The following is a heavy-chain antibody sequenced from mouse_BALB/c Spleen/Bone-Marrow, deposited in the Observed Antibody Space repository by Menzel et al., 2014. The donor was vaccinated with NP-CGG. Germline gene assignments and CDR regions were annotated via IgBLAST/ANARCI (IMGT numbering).Heavy chain of an antibody. J-gene: IGHJ4*01. CDR3: ARWEYYAMDY. Sequence: VQLKESGAELVKPGASVKLSCTASGFNIKDTYMHWVKQRPEQGLEWIVRIDPANGNTKYDPKFQGKATITADTSSNTAYLQLSSLTSEDTAVYYCARWEYYAMDYWVQGTSVTVSS. CDR1: GFNIKDTY. V-gene: IGHV14-3*02. D-gene: IGHD4-1*01. CDR2: IDPANGNT.